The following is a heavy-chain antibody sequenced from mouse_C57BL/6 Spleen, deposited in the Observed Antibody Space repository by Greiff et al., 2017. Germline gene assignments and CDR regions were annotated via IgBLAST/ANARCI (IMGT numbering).Heavy chain of an antibody. V-gene: IGHV1-76*01. CDR2: IYPGSGYT. CDR1: GYTFTDYY. J-gene: IGHJ4*01. CDR3: ARTGGGYYAMDY. D-gene: IGHD4-1*01. Sequence: VQLKQSGAELVRPGASVKLSCKASGYTFTDYYINWVQQRPGKGLEWIAMIYPGSGYTYYNEKFKGKATLTAEKSSSTAYMQLVSLTSEDAAVYFCARTGGGYYAMDYWGQGTSVTVSS.